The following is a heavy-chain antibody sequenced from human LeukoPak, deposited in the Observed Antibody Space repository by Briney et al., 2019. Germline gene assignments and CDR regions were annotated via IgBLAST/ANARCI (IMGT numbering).Heavy chain of an antibody. J-gene: IGHJ4*02. CDR1: GFTFTRYW. CDR3: ATSYDSSGCD. CDR2: INEDGSAK. Sequence: GGSLRLSCAASGFTFTRYWVSWVRQAPGKGLEWVANINEDGSAKHYVDSVKGRLTISRDNAKNSVYLQMNSLRVEDTALYYCATSYDSSGCDWGQGTLVSVSS. D-gene: IGHD3-22*01. V-gene: IGHV3-7*01.